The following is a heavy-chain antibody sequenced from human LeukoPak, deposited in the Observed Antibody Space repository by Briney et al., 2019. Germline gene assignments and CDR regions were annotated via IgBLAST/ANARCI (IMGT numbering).Heavy chain of an antibody. D-gene: IGHD2-15*01. Sequence: ASVTVSCKASGYTFTGYYMHWVRQAPGQGLEWMGWINPNSGGTSFAQKFQGRVTMTRDTSISTAYMELSRLRSDDTAVYYRARVGFCSGGLCPYYFDYWGQGTLVSVSS. CDR1: GYTFTGYY. CDR2: INPNSGGT. J-gene: IGHJ4*02. V-gene: IGHV1-2*02. CDR3: ARVGFCSGGLCPYYFDY.